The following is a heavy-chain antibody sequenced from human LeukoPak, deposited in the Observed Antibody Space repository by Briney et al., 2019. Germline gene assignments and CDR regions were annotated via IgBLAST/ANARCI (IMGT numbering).Heavy chain of an antibody. CDR3: ARVVDGWGANWYFDI. V-gene: IGHV3-7*03. Sequence: GGSLRLSCAASGFTFSSYWMTWVRQAPGKGLEWVANIKEDGSKKYFMNSVKGRFSISRDNPDRSLYLQMNNLRVDDTAVYYCARVVDGWGANWYFDIWGRGTLVTVSS. CDR1: GFTFSSYW. CDR2: IKEDGSKK. D-gene: IGHD1-26*01. J-gene: IGHJ2*01.